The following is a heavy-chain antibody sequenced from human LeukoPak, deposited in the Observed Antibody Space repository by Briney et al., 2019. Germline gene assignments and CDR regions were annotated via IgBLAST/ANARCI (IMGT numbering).Heavy chain of an antibody. CDR1: GFTFSRYA. V-gene: IGHV3-23*01. D-gene: IGHD6-19*01. J-gene: IGHJ1*01. CDR2: IGTNEQRT. CDR3: AKDLDSTDLYDNAD. Sequence: GGSLRLSCVASGFTFSRYAMNRVRQTPGKGLEWVSLIGTNEQRTHYADSVKGRFTISRDNSKNTLFLQMNGLRAEDTAVYYCAKDLDSTDLYDNADWGQGTLVTVSS.